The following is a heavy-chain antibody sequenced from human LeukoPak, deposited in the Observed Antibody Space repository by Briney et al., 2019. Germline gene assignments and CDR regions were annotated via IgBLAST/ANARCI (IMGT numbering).Heavy chain of an antibody. D-gene: IGHD3-22*01. CDR2: INHSGST. J-gene: IGHJ4*02. CDR3: ARRSSGYYYPIDY. V-gene: IGHV4-34*01. Sequence: SETLSLTCAVYGGSFSGYYWSWIRQPPGKGLEWIGEINHSGSTNYNPSLKSRVTISVDTSKNQFSLKLSSVTAADTAVYYCARRSSGYYYPIDYWGQGTLVTVSS. CDR1: GGSFSGYY.